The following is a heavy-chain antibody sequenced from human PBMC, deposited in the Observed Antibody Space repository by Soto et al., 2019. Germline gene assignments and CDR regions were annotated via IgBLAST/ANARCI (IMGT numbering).Heavy chain of an antibody. CDR3: AKGGYNWYSYLDY. J-gene: IGHJ4*02. CDR1: GFTFDDYA. D-gene: IGHD1-7*01. V-gene: IGHV3-9*01. CDR2: ISWNSGSI. Sequence: EVQLVESGGGLVQPGRSLRLSCAASGFTFDDYAMHWVRQAPGKGLAWVSGISWNSGSIDYADSVKGRLTISRDNAKNSLYLQMNSLRAEDTALYYCAKGGYNWYSYLDYWGQGTLVTVSS.